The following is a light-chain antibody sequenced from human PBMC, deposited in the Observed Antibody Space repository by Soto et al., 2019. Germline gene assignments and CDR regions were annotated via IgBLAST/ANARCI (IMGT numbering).Light chain of an antibody. Sequence: QSVLTQPAAVSGSPGQSITISCTGSSSDVGSYNLVSWYQQEPGKAPKLMIYEVNKRPSGISNRFSGSKSGNTASLTISGLQPEDEADYYCSSYAGSYNYVVFGGGTKLTVL. CDR3: SSYAGSYNYVV. CDR2: EVN. V-gene: IGLV2-23*02. CDR1: SSDVGSYNL. J-gene: IGLJ2*01.